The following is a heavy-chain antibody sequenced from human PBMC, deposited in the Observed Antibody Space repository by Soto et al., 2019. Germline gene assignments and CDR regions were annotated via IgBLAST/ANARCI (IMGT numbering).Heavy chain of an antibody. D-gene: IGHD2-2*01. J-gene: IGHJ5*02. CDR3: ARVGYCSSTSCYPDRNWFDP. Sequence: QVQLVQSGAEVKKPGSSVKVSCKASGGTFSSYAISWVRQAPGQGLEWMGGIIPIFGTANYAQKFQGRVTITADESTSTAYMELSSLRSEDTAVYYCARVGYCSSTSCYPDRNWFDPWGQGTLVTVSS. V-gene: IGHV1-69*01. CDR2: IIPIFGTA. CDR1: GGTFSSYA.